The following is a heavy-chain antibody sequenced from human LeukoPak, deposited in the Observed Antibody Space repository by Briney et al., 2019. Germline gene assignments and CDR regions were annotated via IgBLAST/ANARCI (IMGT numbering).Heavy chain of an antibody. CDR2: ISTTGVT. CDR1: GGSISSHY. CDR3: ARHLDP. V-gene: IGHV4-4*09. J-gene: IGHJ5*02. Sequence: SETLSLTCTVSGGSISSHYWSWIRQPPGKGPEWIGYISTTGVTTYNPSLKSRVTISVKTSKNQFSLKLSSVTAADTAVYYCARHLDPWGQGTLVTVSS.